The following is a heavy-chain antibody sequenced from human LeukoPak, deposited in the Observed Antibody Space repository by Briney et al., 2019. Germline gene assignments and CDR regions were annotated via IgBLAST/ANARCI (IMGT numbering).Heavy chain of an antibody. V-gene: IGHV1-2*04. CDR3: ARAYYYDSSGYYYGAFDI. D-gene: IGHD3-22*01. CDR1: GYTFTGYY. J-gene: IGHJ3*02. CDR2: INPNSGGT. Sequence: ASVKVSCKASGYTFTGYYMHWVRQAPGQGLEWMGWINPNSGGTNYAQKFQGWVTMTRDTSISTAYMELSRLRSDDTAVYYCARAYYYDSSGYYYGAFDIWGQGTMVTVSS.